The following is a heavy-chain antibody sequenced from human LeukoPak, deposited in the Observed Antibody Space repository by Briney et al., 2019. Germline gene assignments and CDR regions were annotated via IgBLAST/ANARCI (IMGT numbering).Heavy chain of an antibody. CDR1: GFTFSSYA. V-gene: IGHV1-69*01. D-gene: IGHD2-2*03. CDR2: IIRIFSTT. CDR3: ASGYCSTTSCYVNPYFDY. J-gene: IGHJ4*02. Sequence: GRSLRLSCAASGFTFSSYAMHWVRQAPGQGLEWMGGIIRIFSTTNYAQKFQGRVTISADESTSTAYMELSSLRSEDTAVYYCASGYCSTTSCYVNPYFDYWGQGTLVTVSS.